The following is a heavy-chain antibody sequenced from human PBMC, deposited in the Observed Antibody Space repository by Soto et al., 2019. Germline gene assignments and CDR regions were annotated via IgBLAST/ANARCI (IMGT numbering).Heavy chain of an antibody. CDR3: ARTSDGDDYSIRDNWFDP. V-gene: IGHV4-59*01. CDR1: GGSISSYY. CDR2: IYYSGST. J-gene: IGHJ5*02. Sequence: SETLSLTCTVSGGSISSYYWSWIRQPPGKGLEWIGYIYYSGSTNYNPSLKSRVTISVDTSKNQFSLKLSSVTAADTAVYYCARTSDGDDYSIRDNWFDPWGQGTLVTVSS. D-gene: IGHD4-4*01.